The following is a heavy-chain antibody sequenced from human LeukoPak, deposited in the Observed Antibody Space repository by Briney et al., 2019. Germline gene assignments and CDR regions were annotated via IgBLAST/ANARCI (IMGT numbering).Heavy chain of an antibody. J-gene: IGHJ4*02. D-gene: IGHD3-10*01. CDR1: GFIVSDNY. Sequence: GGSLRLSCAASGFIVSDNYMSWVRQAPGKGLEWVSAISGSGGSTYYADSVKGRFTISRDNSKNTLYLQMNSLRAEDTAVYYCANGLYYGSGTNFYFDYWGQGTLVTVSS. V-gene: IGHV3-23*01. CDR2: ISGSGGST. CDR3: ANGLYYGSGTNFYFDY.